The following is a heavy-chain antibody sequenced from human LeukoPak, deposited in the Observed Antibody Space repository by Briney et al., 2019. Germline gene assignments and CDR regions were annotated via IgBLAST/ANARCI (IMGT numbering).Heavy chain of an antibody. CDR3: ARDSNAEYYDFWSGYSLYYYYYGMDV. J-gene: IGHJ6*02. Sequence: ASVKVSCKASGYTFTGYYMHWVRQAPGQGLEWMGRINPNSGGTNYAQKFQGRVTMTRDTSISTAYMELSRLRSDDTAVYYCARDSNAEYYDFWSGYSLYYYYYGMDVWGQGTTVTVS. D-gene: IGHD3-3*01. V-gene: IGHV1-2*06. CDR1: GYTFTGYY. CDR2: INPNSGGT.